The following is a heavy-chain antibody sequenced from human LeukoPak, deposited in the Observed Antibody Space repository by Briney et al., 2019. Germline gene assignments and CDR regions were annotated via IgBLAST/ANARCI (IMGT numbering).Heavy chain of an antibody. J-gene: IGHJ4*02. Sequence: PGRSLRLSCAASGSTFSSYGMHWVRQAPGKGLEWVAVIWNDGSNKYYADSVKGRFTISRDNSKNTLYLQMNSLRVEDTAVYYCVKVRGLYESSGLFDYWGQGTLVTVSS. D-gene: IGHD3-22*01. CDR2: IWNDGSNK. CDR1: GSTFSSYG. CDR3: VKVRGLYESSGLFDY. V-gene: IGHV3-33*06.